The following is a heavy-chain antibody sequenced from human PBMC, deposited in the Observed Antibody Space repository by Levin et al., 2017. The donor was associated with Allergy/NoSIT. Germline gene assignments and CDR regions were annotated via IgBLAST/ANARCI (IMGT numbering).Heavy chain of an antibody. J-gene: IGHJ4*02. CDR1: GFTFSNYA. V-gene: IGHV3-23*01. D-gene: IGHD3-3*01. CDR3: AKDCYKESSSGVVMIDY. Sequence: GESLKISCAAFGFTFSNYAMSWVRQAPGKGLEWGARRRGGEKGRREEGEGVQGRFTISRDSSKNTLYLQMNSLKVEDTALYYCAKDCYKESSSGVVMIDYWGQGTLVTVSS. CDR2: RRGGEKGRR.